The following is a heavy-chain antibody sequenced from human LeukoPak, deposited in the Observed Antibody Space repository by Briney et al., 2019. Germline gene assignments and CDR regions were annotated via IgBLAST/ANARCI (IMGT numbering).Heavy chain of an antibody. CDR1: GYTFTSYG. V-gene: IGHV1-18*01. CDR2: IRAYNGNT. Sequence: ASVKVSCKASGYTFTSYGISWVRQAPGQGLEWMGWIRAYNGNTNYAQKLQGRVTMTTDTSTSTAYMELRSLRSDDTAVYYCARDRSIAAPQSLDYWGQGTLVTVSS. J-gene: IGHJ4*02. CDR3: ARDRSIAAPQSLDY. D-gene: IGHD6-6*01.